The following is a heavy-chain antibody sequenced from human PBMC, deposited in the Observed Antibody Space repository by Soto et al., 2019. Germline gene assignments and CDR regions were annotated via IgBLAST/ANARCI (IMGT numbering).Heavy chain of an antibody. CDR2: IYYSGST. Sequence: PSETLSLTCTVSGGSVSSGSYYWSWIRQPPGKGLEWIGYIYYSGSTNYNPSIKSRVTISVDTSKNQFSLKLSSVTAADTAVYYCARYDYGDYIFDYWGQGTLVTVSS. V-gene: IGHV4-61*01. CDR1: GGSVSSGSYY. J-gene: IGHJ4*02. D-gene: IGHD4-17*01. CDR3: ARYDYGDYIFDY.